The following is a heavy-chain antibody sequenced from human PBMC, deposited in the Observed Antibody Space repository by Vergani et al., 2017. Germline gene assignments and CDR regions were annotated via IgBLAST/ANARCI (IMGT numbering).Heavy chain of an antibody. V-gene: IGHV4-34*01. CDR1: GGSFSGYY. CDR3: SRELPKSVAVKGLRRPYYYYMDV. CDR2: INHSGST. J-gene: IGHJ6*03. Sequence: QVQLQQWGAGLLKPSETLSLTCAVYGGSFSGYYWSWIRQPPGKGLEWIGEINHSGSTNYNPSLKRRVTISVDTSKNQFYLKPSAVTAADTAVYYWSRELPKSVAVKGLRRPYYYYMDVWGKGTTVTVSS. D-gene: IGHD6-19*01.